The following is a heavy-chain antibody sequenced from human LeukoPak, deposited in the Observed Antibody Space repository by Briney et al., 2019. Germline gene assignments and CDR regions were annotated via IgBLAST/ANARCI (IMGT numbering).Heavy chain of an antibody. CDR3: AKVLNIYHYYGMDV. V-gene: IGHV3-23*01. D-gene: IGHD2/OR15-2a*01. CDR2: ISGSGGST. J-gene: IGHJ6*02. CDR1: GFTFTSYA. Sequence: GESLRLSCAASGFTFTSYAMTWVRQAPGKGLEWVSGISGSGGSTDYADSVRGRFTISRDNSKNTLFLQMNSLRAEDTAVYYCAKVLNIYHYYGMDVWGQGTTVTVSS.